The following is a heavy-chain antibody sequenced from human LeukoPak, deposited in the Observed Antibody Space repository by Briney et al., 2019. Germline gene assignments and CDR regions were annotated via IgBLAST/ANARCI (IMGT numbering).Heavy chain of an antibody. CDR1: GGSISSSSYY. CDR3: VTWTPGPDAFDI. J-gene: IGHJ3*02. Sequence: SETLSLTCTVSGGSISSSSYYWGWIRQPPGKGLEWIASIYYSGSTYYNPSLKSRVTISVDTSKNQFSLKLSSVTAADTAVYYCVTWTPGPDAFDIWGQGTMVTVSS. CDR2: IYYSGST. D-gene: IGHD3/OR15-3a*01. V-gene: IGHV4-39*01.